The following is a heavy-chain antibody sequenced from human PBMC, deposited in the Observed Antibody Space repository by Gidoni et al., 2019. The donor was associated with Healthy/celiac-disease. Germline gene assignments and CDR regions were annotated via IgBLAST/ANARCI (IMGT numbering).Heavy chain of an antibody. D-gene: IGHD6-13*01. CDR3: ARGWNSGYRSSWYYYYYYMDV. CDR2: INHSGST. CDR1: GGSFSGYY. V-gene: IGHV4-34*01. J-gene: IGHJ6*03. Sequence: QVQLQQWGAGLLKPSETLSLTCAVYGGSFSGYYWSWIRQPPGKGLAWIGEINHSGSTNYNPSLKSRVTISVDTSKNQFSLKLSSVTAADTAVYYCARGWNSGYRSSWYYYYYYMDVWGKGTTVTVSS.